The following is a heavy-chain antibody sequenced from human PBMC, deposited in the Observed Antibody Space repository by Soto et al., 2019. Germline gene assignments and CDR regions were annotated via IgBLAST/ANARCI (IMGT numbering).Heavy chain of an antibody. Sequence: QVQLQESGPGLVKPSQALSLTCSVSGDYISSGGYYWTWIRQHPGKGLEWIGHIYYSGNTYYNPSLPSLKSRVSISADTSKNQFFLRLSSVTAADTAVYYCARATPAAGTVYWGQGTLVTVSS. D-gene: IGHD6-13*01. CDR2: IYYSGNT. V-gene: IGHV4-31*03. CDR3: ARATPAAGTVY. CDR1: GDYISSGGYY. J-gene: IGHJ4*02.